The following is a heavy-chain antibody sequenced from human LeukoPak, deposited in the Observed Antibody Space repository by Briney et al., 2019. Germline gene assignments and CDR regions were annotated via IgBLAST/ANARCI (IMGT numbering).Heavy chain of an antibody. J-gene: IGHJ4*02. Sequence: PSETLSLTCAVYGGSFSGYYWSWLRQPPGKGLEWIGEINHSGSTNYNPSLKSRVTISVDTSKNQFSLKLSSVTAADTAVYYCARGLTIFRVVIPRLKGGYYFDYWGQGTLVTVSS. V-gene: IGHV4-34*01. D-gene: IGHD3-3*01. CDR2: INHSGST. CDR3: ARGLTIFRVVIPRLKGGYYFDY. CDR1: GGSFSGYY.